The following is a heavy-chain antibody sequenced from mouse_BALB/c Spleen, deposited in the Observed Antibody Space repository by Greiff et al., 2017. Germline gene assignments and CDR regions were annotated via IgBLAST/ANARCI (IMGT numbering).Heavy chain of an antibody. J-gene: IGHJ3*01. CDR2: ISSGSSTI. CDR3: ARYGYDEDWFAY. Sequence: EVQLVESGGGLVQPGGSRKLSCAASGFTFSSFGMHWVRQAPEKGLEWVAYISSGSSTIYYADTVKGRFTISRDNPKNTLFLQMTSLRSEDTAMYYCARYGYDEDWFAYWGQGTLVTVSA. D-gene: IGHD2-2*01. CDR1: GFTFSSFG. V-gene: IGHV5-17*02.